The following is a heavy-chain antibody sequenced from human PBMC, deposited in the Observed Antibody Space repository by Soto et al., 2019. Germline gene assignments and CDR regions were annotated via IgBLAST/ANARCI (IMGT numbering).Heavy chain of an antibody. D-gene: IGHD6-13*01. CDR3: AYWGIAAIGTRGFHY. J-gene: IGHJ4*02. V-gene: IGHV2-5*02. Sequence: QITLKESGPTLVKPTQTLTLTCTFSGLSLNTSGVGVGWIRQPPGKALEWLGVIYWDDDKRYSPSLKSRLTITKDTSKSQVLLTMTNMDFVDTATYYCAYWGIAAIGTRGFHYWGQGTLVTVSS. CDR2: IYWDDDK. CDR1: GLSLNTSGVG.